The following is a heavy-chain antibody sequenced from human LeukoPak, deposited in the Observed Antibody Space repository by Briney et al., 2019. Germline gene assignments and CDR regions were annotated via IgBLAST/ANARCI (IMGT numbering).Heavy chain of an antibody. CDR2: ISSSSSTI. V-gene: IGHV3-48*02. Sequence: GGSLRLSCAASGFTFSSYSMNWVRQAPGKWLEWVSYISSSSSTIYYADSVKGRFTISRDNAKNSLYLQMNSLRDEDTAAYYCAREGEYYDILTGYYGFDYWGQGTLVTVSS. D-gene: IGHD3-9*01. CDR1: GFTFSSYS. J-gene: IGHJ4*02. CDR3: AREGEYYDILTGYYGFDY.